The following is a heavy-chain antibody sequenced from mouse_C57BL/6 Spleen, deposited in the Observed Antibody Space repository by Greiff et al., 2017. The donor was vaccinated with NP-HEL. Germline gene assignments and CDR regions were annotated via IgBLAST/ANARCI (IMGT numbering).Heavy chain of an antibody. D-gene: IGHD1-1*01. J-gene: IGHJ4*01. Sequence: VKLMESGPGLVAPAKLLSIKCTVVGFSLTRYGVAVVRPVPGNLLECLLLIWGCGSTNYNSALKSRLSISKDNSKSQVFLKMNSLQTDDTAMYYCARSFITTVGYAMDYGGQGTSVTVSS. CDR3: ARSFITTVGYAMDY. V-gene: IGHV2-6*01. CDR2: IWGCGST. CDR1: GFSLTRYG.